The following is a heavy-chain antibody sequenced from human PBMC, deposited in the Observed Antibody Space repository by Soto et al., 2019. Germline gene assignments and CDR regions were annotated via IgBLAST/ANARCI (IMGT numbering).Heavy chain of an antibody. D-gene: IGHD3-3*01. Sequence: PGGSLRLSCAASGFTFSGKTMYWVRQAPGRGLEWVALIAPDASQIYYADSVKGRFTISRDNSKNTLYLQMNSLRAEDTSLYLCATIIPPPWLLTPGGQGTLVTVSS. V-gene: IGHV3-30-3*01. J-gene: IGHJ4*02. CDR2: IAPDASQI. CDR3: ATIIPPPWLLTP. CDR1: GFTFSGKT.